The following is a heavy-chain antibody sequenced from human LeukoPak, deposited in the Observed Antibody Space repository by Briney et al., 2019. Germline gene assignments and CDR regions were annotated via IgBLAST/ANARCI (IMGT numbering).Heavy chain of an antibody. V-gene: IGHV3-30-3*01. CDR3: ARVHSASYYCCGVY. J-gene: IGHJ4*02. D-gene: IGHD1-26*01. CDR2: ISYDGSSK. CDR1: GFTFTSYT. Sequence: PGRSLRLSCAASGFTFTSYTMHWVRQAPGKGLEWVALISYDGSSKYYADSVKGRFTISRDNSKSTLYLQMNSLRPEDAAVYYCARVHSASYYCCGVYWGQGTLVTVSS.